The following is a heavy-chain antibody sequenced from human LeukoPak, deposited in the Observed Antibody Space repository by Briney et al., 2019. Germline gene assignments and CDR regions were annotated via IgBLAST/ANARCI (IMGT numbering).Heavy chain of an antibody. CDR2: ISSISIYI. D-gene: IGHD3-10*01. Sequence: GGSLRLSCAASGFTFNVYNMNWVRQAPGKGLEWVSSISSISIYIYYADSVKGRFTISRDNANNSLYLQMNSLRAEDTAVYYCARDQRFGHFDYWGQGTLVTVSS. J-gene: IGHJ4*02. V-gene: IGHV3-21*01. CDR3: ARDQRFGHFDY. CDR1: GFTFNVYN.